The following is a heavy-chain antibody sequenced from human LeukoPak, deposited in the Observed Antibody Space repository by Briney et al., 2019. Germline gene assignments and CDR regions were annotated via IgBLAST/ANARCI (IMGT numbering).Heavy chain of an antibody. CDR2: IYHSGST. CDR3: ARAPTAMDYYYYYMDV. D-gene: IGHD2-2*01. Sequence: SQTLSLTCTVSGGSISSGGYYWSWIRQPPGKGLEWIGYIYHSGSTYYNPSLKSRVTISVDRSKNQFSLKLSSVTAADTAVYYCARAPTAMDYYYYYMDVWGKGTTVTVSS. J-gene: IGHJ6*03. V-gene: IGHV4-30-2*01. CDR1: GGSISSGGYY.